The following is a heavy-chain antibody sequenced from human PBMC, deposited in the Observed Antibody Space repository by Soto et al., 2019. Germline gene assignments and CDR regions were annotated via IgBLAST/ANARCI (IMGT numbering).Heavy chain of an antibody. CDR3: ARDLLIVPAAFGAFDI. CDR1: GGTFSSCA. Sequence: SVKVSCKASGGTFSSCAISWVRQAPGLGLEWMGGIIPIFGTANYAQKFQGRVTITADESTSTAYMELSSLRSEDTAVYYCARDLLIVPAAFGAFDIWDQGTMVTVSS. V-gene: IGHV1-69*13. D-gene: IGHD2-2*01. J-gene: IGHJ3*02. CDR2: IIPIFGTA.